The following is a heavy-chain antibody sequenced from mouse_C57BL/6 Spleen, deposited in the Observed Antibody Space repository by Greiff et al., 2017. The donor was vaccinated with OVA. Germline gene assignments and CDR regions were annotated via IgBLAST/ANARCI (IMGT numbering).Heavy chain of an antibody. CDR2: IYWDDDK. CDR3: ARRPSYSNYEAMDY. CDR1: GFSLSTSGMG. Sequence: QVTLKECGPGILQSSQTLSLPCSFSGFSLSTSGMGVSWIRQPSGKGLEWLAHIYWDDDKRYNPSLKSRLTISKDTSRNQVFLKITSVDTADTATYYCARRPSYSNYEAMDYWGQGTSVTVSS. J-gene: IGHJ4*01. V-gene: IGHV8-12*01. D-gene: IGHD2-5*01.